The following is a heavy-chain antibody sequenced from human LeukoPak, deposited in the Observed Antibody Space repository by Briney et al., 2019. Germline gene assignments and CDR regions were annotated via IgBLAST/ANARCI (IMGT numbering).Heavy chain of an antibody. CDR3: AKDVGGNGWYDG. D-gene: IGHD2-8*01. CDR1: GFTFYDYS. Sequence: GGSLRLSCAASGFTFYDYSMHWVRQVPGKGLEWVSLISGNGGFTKYADSVRGRFTISRDNSKNSLHLQMNSLRTEDSAFYYCAKDVGGNGWYDGWGQGTLVTVST. CDR2: ISGNGGFT. V-gene: IGHV3-43*01. J-gene: IGHJ5*02.